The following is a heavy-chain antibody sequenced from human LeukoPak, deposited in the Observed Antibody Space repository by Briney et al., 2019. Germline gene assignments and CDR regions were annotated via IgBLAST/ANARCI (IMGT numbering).Heavy chain of an antibody. J-gene: IGHJ4*02. CDR3: ASLGWLSGYFDY. CDR2: ISISGST. D-gene: IGHD3-22*01. Sequence: SETLSLTCTVSGGSISSYFWSWIRQPAGKGLEWIGRISISGSTKYNPSLKSRVTMSVDTSKNQFSLKLSSVTAADTAVYYCASLGWLSGYFDYWGQGTLVTVSS. CDR1: GGSISSYF. V-gene: IGHV4-4*07.